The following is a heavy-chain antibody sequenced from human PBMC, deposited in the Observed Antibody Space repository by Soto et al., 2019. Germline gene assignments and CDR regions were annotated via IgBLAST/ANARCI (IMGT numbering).Heavy chain of an antibody. CDR2: ISWNSGSI. J-gene: IGHJ4*02. D-gene: IGHD2-15*01. CDR3: AKDFYPSNPAMNMWVAEQVGFPDY. CDR1: GFTFDDYA. Sequence: EVQLVESGGGLVQPGRSLRLSCAASGFTFDDYAMHWVRQAPGKGLEWVSGISWNSGSIGYADSVKGRFTISRDNAKNSLYLQMNSLRAEDTALYYCAKDFYPSNPAMNMWVAEQVGFPDYWGQGTLVTVSS. V-gene: IGHV3-9*01.